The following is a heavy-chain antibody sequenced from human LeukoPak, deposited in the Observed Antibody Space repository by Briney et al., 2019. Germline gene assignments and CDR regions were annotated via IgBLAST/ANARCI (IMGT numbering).Heavy chain of an antibody. V-gene: IGHV3-49*04. CDR3: TRYGGNSFSY. CDR2: IRSKAYGGTT. D-gene: IGHD4-23*01. Sequence: PGGSLRLSCTASGFTFGDSAMSWVRQAPGKGLEWVGFIRSKAYGGTTEYAASVKGRFTISRDDSKSIAYLQMNSLKTEDTAVSYCTRYGGNSFSYWGQGTLVTVSS. CDR1: GFTFGDSA. J-gene: IGHJ4*02.